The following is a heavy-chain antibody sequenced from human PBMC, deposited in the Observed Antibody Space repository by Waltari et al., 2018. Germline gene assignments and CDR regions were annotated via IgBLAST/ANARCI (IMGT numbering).Heavy chain of an antibody. Sequence: EVRLVESGGGLVQPGEFLRLSCAASGFSVSTNYMSWVRQAPGKGREWVSVIYSSGDVYYADSVKGRFTISRDIVKNTLYLQMNSLRNEDTAVYYCARTPYTSGWPGNFDYWGQGTLVTVSS. D-gene: IGHD6-25*01. CDR3: ARTPYTSGWPGNFDY. CDR1: GFSVSTNY. J-gene: IGHJ4*02. CDR2: IYSSGDV. V-gene: IGHV3-53*04.